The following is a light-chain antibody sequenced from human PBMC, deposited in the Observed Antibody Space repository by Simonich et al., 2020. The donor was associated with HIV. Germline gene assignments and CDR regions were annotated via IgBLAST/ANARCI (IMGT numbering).Light chain of an antibody. J-gene: IGLJ3*02. Sequence: QSALTQPASVSGSPGPSITISSTGTSSDVGGYNFDSWYQQHPGKAPKLMIYDVRERPSGVSNRFSGSKSGNTASLTISGLQAEDEADYYCSSYTSSLVVFGGGTKLTVL. V-gene: IGLV2-14*01. CDR2: DVR. CDR3: SSYTSSLVV. CDR1: SSDVGGYNF.